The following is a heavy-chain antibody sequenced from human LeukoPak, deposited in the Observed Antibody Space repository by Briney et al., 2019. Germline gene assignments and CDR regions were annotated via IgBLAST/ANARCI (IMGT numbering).Heavy chain of an antibody. CDR2: IYHSGST. J-gene: IGHJ5*02. Sequence: PSETLSLTCTVSGGSISSYYWSWIRQPPGKGLEWIGYIYHSGSTNYNPSLKSRVAISVGTSENQFSLKLSSVTAADTAVYYCARNSAVATSRSWFDPWGQGTLVTASS. CDR3: ARNSAVATSRSWFDP. V-gene: IGHV4-59*08. D-gene: IGHD6-19*01. CDR1: GGSISSYY.